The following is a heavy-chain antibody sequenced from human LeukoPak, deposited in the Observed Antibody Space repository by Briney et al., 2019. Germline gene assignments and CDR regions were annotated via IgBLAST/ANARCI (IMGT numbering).Heavy chain of an antibody. CDR3: ARVKDGYQNEDY. CDR1: GFTFSSYS. J-gene: IGHJ4*02. D-gene: IGHD5-24*01. CDR2: ISSSSSYI. Sequence: GGSLRLSCAASGFTFSSYSMNWVRQAPGKGLEWVSSISSSSSYIYYADSVKGRFTISRDNAKNSLYLQMNGLRAEDTAVYYCARVKDGYQNEDYWGQGTLVTASS. V-gene: IGHV3-21*01.